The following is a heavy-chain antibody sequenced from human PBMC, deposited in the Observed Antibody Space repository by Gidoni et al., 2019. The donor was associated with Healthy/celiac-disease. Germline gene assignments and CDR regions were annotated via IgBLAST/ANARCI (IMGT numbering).Heavy chain of an antibody. CDR1: GLTFSHDW. CDR2: IKQDGSEK. J-gene: IGHJ4*02. CDR3: ARISYDFWSGYFGSVGECYY. D-gene: IGHD3-3*01. Sequence: EVQLVESGGGLVQPGWSLRLSCAASGLTFSHDWMSWVRQSPGKWLEWVANIKQDGSEKYYVDSVKGRFTISRDNAKNSLYLQMNSLRAEDTAVYYCARISYDFWSGYFGSVGECYYWGQGTLVTVSS. V-gene: IGHV3-7*01.